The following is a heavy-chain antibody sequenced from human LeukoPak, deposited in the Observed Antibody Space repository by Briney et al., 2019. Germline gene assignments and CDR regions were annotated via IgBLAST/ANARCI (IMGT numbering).Heavy chain of an antibody. Sequence: KLSQTLSLTCAISGDSVSSNSASWNWIRQSPSRGLKWLGRTYYRSKWRNDYAVSVKSRITISPDTSKNQFSLQLNSVTPEDTAVYYCARGTGDSCKDWGLGTLVTVSS. V-gene: IGHV6-1*01. CDR3: ARGTGDSCKD. CDR2: TYYRSKWRN. D-gene: IGHD3-22*01. CDR1: GDSVSSNSAS. J-gene: IGHJ4*02.